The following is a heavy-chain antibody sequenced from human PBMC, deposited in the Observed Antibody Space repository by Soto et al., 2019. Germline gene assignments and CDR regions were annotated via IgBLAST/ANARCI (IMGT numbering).Heavy chain of an antibody. CDR2: IYPGDSDT. V-gene: IGHV5-51*01. CDR1: GYSFTSYW. D-gene: IGHD6-19*01. Sequence: GESLKISCKGSGYSFTSYWIGWVRQMPGKGLEWMGIIYPGDSDTRYSPSFQGQVTISADKSISTAYLQWSSLKASDTAMYYCARHGVAAVVGSYYYGMDVWGQGTTVTVSS. J-gene: IGHJ6*02. CDR3: ARHGVAAVVGSYYYGMDV.